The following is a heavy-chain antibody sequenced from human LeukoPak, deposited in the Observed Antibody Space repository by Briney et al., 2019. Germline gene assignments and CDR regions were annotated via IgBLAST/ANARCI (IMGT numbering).Heavy chain of an antibody. D-gene: IGHD2-15*01. J-gene: IGHJ5*01. CDR3: ARKWWENWFDS. CDR2: ISGDTGAT. V-gene: IGHV3-23*01. CDR1: GFTFKNFV. Sequence: GGSLRLSCAASGFTFKNFVMTWVRQAPGQGLDWVSAISGDTGATYYADSVKGRFTISRDNSKNTLYLQMNSLRAEDTAVYYCARKWWENWFDSWGQGALVTVSS.